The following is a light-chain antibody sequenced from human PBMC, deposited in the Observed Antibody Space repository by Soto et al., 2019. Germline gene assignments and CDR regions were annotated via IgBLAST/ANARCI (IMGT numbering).Light chain of an antibody. CDR3: CLYASSSTFI. Sequence: QSALTQPASVSGSPGQSITISCTGTRSDIGCYNLVSWYPQHPGKDPRLMIYESTKRTSGVSNRFSGSKSGNTASLTISGLQAEDEADYYCCLYASSSTFIFGGGTKLTVL. CDR1: RSDIGCYNL. CDR2: EST. V-gene: IGLV2-23*02. J-gene: IGLJ2*01.